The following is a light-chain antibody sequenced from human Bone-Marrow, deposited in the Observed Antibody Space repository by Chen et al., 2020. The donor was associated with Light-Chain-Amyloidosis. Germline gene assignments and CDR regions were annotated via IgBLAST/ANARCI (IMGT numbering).Light chain of an antibody. CDR3: HQYNDWPLGGT. J-gene: IGKJ1*01. Sequence: EVVMTQSPATLSVSPGERATLSCRASQSVGFKLAWYQQKPGQAPRLLIFVISTRETGIPDRFSGSGSGTEFTLTITSLQSEDFAVYYCHQYNDWPLGGTFGQGTKVDIK. CDR1: QSVGFK. V-gene: IGKV3-15*01. CDR2: VIS.